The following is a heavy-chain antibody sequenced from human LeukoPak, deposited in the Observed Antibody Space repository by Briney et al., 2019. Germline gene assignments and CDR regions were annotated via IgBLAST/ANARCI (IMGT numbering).Heavy chain of an antibody. J-gene: IGHJ5*02. CDR1: GGSFSGYY. Sequence: SETLSLTCAVYGGSFSGYYWSWIRQPPGKGLEWIGEINHSGSTNYNPSLKSRVTISVDTSKNQFSLKLSSVIAADTAVYYCARGSGVGRYYDFWSGYYGLVPGWFDPWGQGTLVTVSS. CDR3: ARGSGVGRYYDFWSGYYGLVPGWFDP. CDR2: INHSGST. V-gene: IGHV4-34*01. D-gene: IGHD3-3*01.